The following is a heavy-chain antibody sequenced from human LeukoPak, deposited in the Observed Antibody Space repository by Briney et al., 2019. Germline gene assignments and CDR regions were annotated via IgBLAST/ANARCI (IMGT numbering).Heavy chain of an antibody. J-gene: IGHJ4*02. CDR1: GGSISSYY. V-gene: IGHV4-59*12. CDR2: IYYSGST. Sequence: PSETLSLTCTVSGGSISSYYWSWIRQPPGKGLEWIGYIYYSGSTNYNPSLKSRVTISVDTSKNQFSLKLSSVTAADTAVYYCARVIRAARDFDYWGQGTLVTVSS. CDR3: ARVIRAARDFDY. D-gene: IGHD6-6*01.